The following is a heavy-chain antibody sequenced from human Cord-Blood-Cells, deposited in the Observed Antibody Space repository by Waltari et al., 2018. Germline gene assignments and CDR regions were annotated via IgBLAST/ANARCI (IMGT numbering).Heavy chain of an antibody. J-gene: IGHJ4*02. CDR1: GFTFSSYG. Sequence: QVQLVESGGGVVQPGRSLRLSCAASGFTFSSYGMDWVRQAPGKGLEWVAVIWYDGSNKYYADSVKGRFTISRDNSKNTLYLQMNSLRAEDTAVYYCASPLTGTTDYWGQGTLVTVSS. CDR3: ASPLTGTTDY. D-gene: IGHD1-7*01. CDR2: IWYDGSNK. V-gene: IGHV3-33*01.